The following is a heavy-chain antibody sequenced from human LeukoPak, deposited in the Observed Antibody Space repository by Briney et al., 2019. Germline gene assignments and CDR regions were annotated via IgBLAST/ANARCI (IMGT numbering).Heavy chain of an antibody. CDR2: IIGSGGST. CDR1: GFTFSSYA. D-gene: IGHD4-11*01. CDR3: ATYTNRRSDY. V-gene: IGHV3-23*01. J-gene: IGHJ4*02. Sequence: GGSLRLSCAASGFTFSSYAMTWVRQAPGKGLEWVAGIIGSGGSTYYADSVKGRFTIPRDNSKNTVYLQMNSLRAEETAVYYCATYTNRRSDYWGQGTLLTVSS.